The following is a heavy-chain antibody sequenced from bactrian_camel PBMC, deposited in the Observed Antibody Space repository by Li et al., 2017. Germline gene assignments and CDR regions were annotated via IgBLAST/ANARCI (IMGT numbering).Heavy chain of an antibody. J-gene: IGHJ4*01. Sequence: QLVESGGGSVQAGGSLKLSCVASGSRFSSCGMGWYRRAPGKERDLISTINSDRTTRYSESVKGRFTISRDNAKNTQYLHMNSLKYEDTAVYYCASLSAVRSTSMKSDWGQGTQVTVS. D-gene: IGHD4*01. CDR2: INSDRTT. V-gene: IGHV3S53*01. CDR1: GSRFSSCG. CDR3: ASLSAVRSTSMKSD.